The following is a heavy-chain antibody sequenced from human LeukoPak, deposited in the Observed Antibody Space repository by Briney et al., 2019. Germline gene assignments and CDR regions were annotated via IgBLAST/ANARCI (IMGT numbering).Heavy chain of an antibody. CDR3: ARDWSRYWFDP. CDR2: ISSSSSYI. V-gene: IGHV3-21*01. CDR1: GFTFSSYS. J-gene: IGHJ5*02. Sequence: GGSLRLSCAASGFTFSSYSMTWVRQAPGKGLEWVSSISSSSSYIYYADSVKGRFTISRDNAKNSLYLQMNSLRAEDTAVYYCARDWSRYWFDPWGQGTLVTVSS.